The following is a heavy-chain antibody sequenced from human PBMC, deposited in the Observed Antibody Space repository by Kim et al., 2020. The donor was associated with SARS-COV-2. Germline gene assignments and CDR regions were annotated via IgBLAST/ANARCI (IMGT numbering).Heavy chain of an antibody. D-gene: IGHD2-2*01. CDR2: IYYSGST. CDR3: ARVDVVVKRGGGVDY. Sequence: SETLSLTCTVSGGSISSGGYYWSWIRQHPGKGLEWIGYIYYSGSTYYNPSLKSRVTISVDTSKNQFSLKLSSVTAADTAVYYCARVDVVVKRGGGVDYWGQGTLVTVSS. J-gene: IGHJ4*02. V-gene: IGHV4-31*03. CDR1: GGSISSGGYY.